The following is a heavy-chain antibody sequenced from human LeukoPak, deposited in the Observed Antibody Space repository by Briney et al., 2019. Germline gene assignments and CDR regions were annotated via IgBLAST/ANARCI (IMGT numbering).Heavy chain of an antibody. CDR2: INPNSGGT. CDR1: GYTFTSYG. CDR3: ARGDIVVVVAALNWFDP. J-gene: IGHJ5*02. D-gene: IGHD2-15*01. Sequence: ASVKVSCKASGYTFTSYGISWVRQAPGQGLEWMGWINPNSGGTNYAQKFQGRVTMTRDTSISTAYMELSRLRSDDTAVYYCARGDIVVVVAALNWFDPWGQGTLVTVSS. V-gene: IGHV1-2*02.